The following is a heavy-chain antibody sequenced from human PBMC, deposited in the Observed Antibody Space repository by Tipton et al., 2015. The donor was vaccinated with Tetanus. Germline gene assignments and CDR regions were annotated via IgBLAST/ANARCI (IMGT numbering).Heavy chain of an antibody. J-gene: IGHJ5*02. V-gene: IGHV4-34*01. CDR2: INHTGST. D-gene: IGHD6-13*01. CDR3: ARGRQRLVPAGFDL. Sequence: LRLSCDVYDGSFSAYYWTWIRQPPGKGLEWIGEINHTGSTNYKPSLRRRVTISIGTSNNQFSLKLNSVTAADSAVYYCARGRQRLVPAGFDLWGQGTLVTVSS. CDR1: DGSFSAYY.